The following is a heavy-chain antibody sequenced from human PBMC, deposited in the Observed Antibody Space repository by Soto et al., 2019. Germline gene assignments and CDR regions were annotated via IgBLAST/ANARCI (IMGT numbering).Heavy chain of an antibody. CDR1: GFTFSDHY. J-gene: IGHJ3*02. Sequence: EVQLVESGGGVVQPGGSLRLYCAASGFTFSDHYMDWVRQAPGTGLEWGGRIRNKAKSYTTDYAASVQGRFTISRDDSKNSLYLQMSSLKTEDTAVYHCARPARGDAFDIWGQGTLVAVAS. D-gene: IGHD3-10*01. V-gene: IGHV3-72*01. CDR2: IRNKAKSYTT. CDR3: ARPARGDAFDI.